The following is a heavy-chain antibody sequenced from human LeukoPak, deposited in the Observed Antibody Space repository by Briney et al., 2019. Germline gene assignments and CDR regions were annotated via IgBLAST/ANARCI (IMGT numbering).Heavy chain of an antibody. J-gene: IGHJ4*02. Sequence: ASVEVSCKASGYTFTGYYMHWVRQAPGEGLEWMGRINPNSGGTNYARKFQGRVTMTRDTSISTAYMELSRLRSDDTAVYYCAIPFQEQQLVEIDYWGQGTLVTVSS. CDR3: AIPFQEQQLVEIDY. V-gene: IGHV1-2*06. CDR1: GYTFTGYY. CDR2: INPNSGGT. D-gene: IGHD6-13*01.